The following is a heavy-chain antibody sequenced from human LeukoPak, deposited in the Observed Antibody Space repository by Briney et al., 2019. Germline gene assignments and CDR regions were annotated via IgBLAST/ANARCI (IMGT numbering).Heavy chain of an antibody. D-gene: IGHD2-2*01. V-gene: IGHV1-3*01. CDR2: MNAGNGNT. J-gene: IGHJ3*02. Sequence: GASVKVSCKASGYTFTSYAMHWGRQAPGERVEWMGWMNAGNGNTKYSQKFQGRVTITRDTSASTAYMELSSLRSEDTAVYYCARDPFNPDCSSTSCPDAFDIWGQGTMVTVSS. CDR1: GYTFTSYA. CDR3: ARDPFNPDCSSTSCPDAFDI.